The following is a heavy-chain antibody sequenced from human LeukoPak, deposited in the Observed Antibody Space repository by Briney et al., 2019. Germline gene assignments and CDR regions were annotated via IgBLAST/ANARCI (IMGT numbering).Heavy chain of an antibody. CDR3: AKGKWLSESPLDY. V-gene: IGHV3-9*01. J-gene: IGHJ4*02. CDR1: GFTFDDYA. CDR2: ISWNSGSI. D-gene: IGHD3-22*01. Sequence: PGGSLRLSCAASGFTFDDYAMHWVRQAPGKGLEWVSGISWNSGSIGYADSVKGRFTISRDNARNSPYLQMNSLRAEDTALYYCAKGKWLSESPLDYWGQGTLVTVSS.